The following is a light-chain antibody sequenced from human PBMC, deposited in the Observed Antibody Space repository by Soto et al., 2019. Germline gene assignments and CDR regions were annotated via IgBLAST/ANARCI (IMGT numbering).Light chain of an antibody. V-gene: IGKV1-5*01. CDR3: QLYNSYT. J-gene: IGKJ2*01. CDR2: DAS. Sequence: DIQMTQSPSTLSASVGDRVTLTCRASQSFSTWLAWYQQKPGKAPKLLIFDASSLERGVPSRFSGSGSVTEFTLTISSLQHEDFATYYCQLYNSYTFGQGTKLEI. CDR1: QSFSTW.